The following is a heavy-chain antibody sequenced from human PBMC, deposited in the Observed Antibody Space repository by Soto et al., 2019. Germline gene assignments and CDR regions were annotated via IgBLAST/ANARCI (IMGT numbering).Heavy chain of an antibody. CDR1: GGTFSSYT. D-gene: IGHD2-2*01. Sequence: QVQLVQSGAEVKKPGSSVNVSCKASGGTFSSYTISWVRQAPGQGLEWMGRIIPILGIANYAQKFQGRVTITADKSTSTAYMELSSLRSEDTAVYYCARDQSDCSSTSCYEGDVWGQGTTVTVSS. CDR3: ARDQSDCSSTSCYEGDV. CDR2: IIPILGIA. V-gene: IGHV1-69*08. J-gene: IGHJ6*02.